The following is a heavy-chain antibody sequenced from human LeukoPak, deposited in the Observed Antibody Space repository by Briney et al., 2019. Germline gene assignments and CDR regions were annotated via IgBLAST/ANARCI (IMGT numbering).Heavy chain of an antibody. Sequence: SETLSLTCAVHGGSFSGYYWSWIRQPPGKGLEWIGEINHSGSTNYNPSLKSRVTISVDTSKNQFSLKLSSVTAADTAVYYCARGLPYCSSTSCYVGYNWFDPWGQGTLVTVSS. D-gene: IGHD2-2*01. V-gene: IGHV4-34*01. CDR1: GGSFSGYY. CDR3: ARGLPYCSSTSCYVGYNWFDP. J-gene: IGHJ5*02. CDR2: INHSGST.